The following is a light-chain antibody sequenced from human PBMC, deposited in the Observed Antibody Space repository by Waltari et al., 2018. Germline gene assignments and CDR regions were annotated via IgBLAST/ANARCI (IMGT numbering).Light chain of an antibody. CDR2: QAI. CDR1: ILGNKY. J-gene: IGLJ3*02. CDR3: HALGSNRWV. Sequence: SDELTQPPSVSVSPGQTASITCSGDILGNKYASWYQQKPGQSPLLVIYQAINRPSGIPERFSGSKSGNTATLTISGTQAMDDAYYYCHALGSNRWVFGGGTKLTVL. V-gene: IGLV3-1*01.